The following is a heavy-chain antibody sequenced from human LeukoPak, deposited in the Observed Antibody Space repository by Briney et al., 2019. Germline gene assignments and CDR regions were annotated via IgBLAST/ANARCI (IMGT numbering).Heavy chain of an antibody. CDR2: ISYDGSNK. CDR1: GFTFSSYA. J-gene: IGHJ3*02. V-gene: IGHV3-30-3*01. Sequence: GGSLRLSCAASGFTFSSYAMYWVRQAPGKGLEWVAVISYDGSNKYYADSVKGRFTISRDNSKNTLYLQMNSLRAEDTALYYCARGLGWEPLPDAFDIWGQGTLVTVSS. CDR3: ARGLGWEPLPDAFDI. D-gene: IGHD1-26*01.